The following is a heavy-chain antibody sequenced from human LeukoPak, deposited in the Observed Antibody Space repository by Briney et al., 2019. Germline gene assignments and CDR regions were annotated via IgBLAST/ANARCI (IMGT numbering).Heavy chain of an antibody. V-gene: IGHV1-2*02. CDR1: GYTFTGYY. CDR3: WRARIQLWLASFGY. J-gene: IGHJ4*02. Sequence: ASVKVSCKASGYTFTGYYMHWVRQAPGQGIEWMGWINPNSGGTNYAQTFQGRVTMTRDTAISTAYMELRRRRTDDTDVSLCWRARIQLWLASFGYWGQGTLVTVSS. CDR2: INPNSGGT. D-gene: IGHD5-18*01.